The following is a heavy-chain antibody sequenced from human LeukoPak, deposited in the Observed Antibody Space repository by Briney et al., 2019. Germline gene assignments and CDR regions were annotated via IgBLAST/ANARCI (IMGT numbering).Heavy chain of an antibody. Sequence: KPGGSLRLPCAASGFTVSSNYMSWVRQAPGKGLEWVGRIKSKTDSGTTDYAAPVKGRFTISRDDSKNTLYLQMNSLKTEDTAVYYCTTEGQGGQGTLVTVSS. CDR3: TTEGQ. J-gene: IGHJ4*02. CDR1: GFTVSSNY. CDR2: IKSKTDSGTT. V-gene: IGHV3-15*01.